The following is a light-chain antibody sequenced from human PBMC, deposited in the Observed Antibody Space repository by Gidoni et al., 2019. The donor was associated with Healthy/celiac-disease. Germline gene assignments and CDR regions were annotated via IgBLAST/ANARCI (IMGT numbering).Light chain of an antibody. CDR3: QQYDNLPLT. J-gene: IGKJ4*01. Sequence: DIQMTQSPSSLSASVGDRVTITCQASQDISNYLNWYQQKPGKAPQLLIYDASNLETGVPSRVSGSGSGTDFTFTISSLQPEDIATYHCQQYDNLPLTFGGXTKVEIK. CDR1: QDISNY. CDR2: DAS. V-gene: IGKV1-33*01.